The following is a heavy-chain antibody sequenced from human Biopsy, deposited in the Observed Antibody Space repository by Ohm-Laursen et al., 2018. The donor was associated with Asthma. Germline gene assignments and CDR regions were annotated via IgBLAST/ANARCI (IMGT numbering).Heavy chain of an antibody. D-gene: IGHD3-3*01. Sequence: SLRLSCAASGFTFSSYGMHWVRQAPGKGLEWVAVISYDGSNKYYADSVKGRFTIYRDNSKNTLYLQMNSLRAEDTAVYYCASQSSGPDFWSGYYYFDYWDQGTLVTVSS. V-gene: IGHV3-30*03. CDR1: GFTFSSYG. CDR3: ASQSSGPDFWSGYYYFDY. CDR2: ISYDGSNK. J-gene: IGHJ4*02.